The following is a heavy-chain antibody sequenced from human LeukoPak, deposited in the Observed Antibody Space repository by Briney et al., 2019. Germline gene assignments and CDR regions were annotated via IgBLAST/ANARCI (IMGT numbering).Heavy chain of an antibody. Sequence: GGTLRLPCAASGFTFSGYGMSWVRQAPGKGLKWVSAISGSGGSTYYADSVKGRITISRDNSKNTLYLQMNSLRAEDTALYYCARDRRSSKENWFDPWGQGTLVTVSS. CDR1: GFTFSGYG. CDR3: ARDRRSSKENWFDP. D-gene: IGHD6-13*01. V-gene: IGHV3-23*01. CDR2: ISGSGGST. J-gene: IGHJ5*02.